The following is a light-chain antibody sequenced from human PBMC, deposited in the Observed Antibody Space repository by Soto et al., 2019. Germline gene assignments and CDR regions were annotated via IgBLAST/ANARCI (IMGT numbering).Light chain of an antibody. J-gene: IGKJ5*01. Sequence: MKMTQSPSTLSASVGDRVTITCRASQSISSWLAWYQQKPGKAPKLLIYKASSLESGVPSRFSGSGSGTEFTLTISSLQPDDFATYYCQQYNSYSPITFGQGTRLEIK. V-gene: IGKV1-5*03. CDR1: QSISSW. CDR2: KAS. CDR3: QQYNSYSPIT.